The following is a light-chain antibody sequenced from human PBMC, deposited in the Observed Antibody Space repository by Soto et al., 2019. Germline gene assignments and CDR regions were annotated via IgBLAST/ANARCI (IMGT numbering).Light chain of an antibody. CDR1: QSVSSNY. CDR2: GAS. Sequence: EIVLTQSPGTLSLSPGERATLSCRASQSVSSNYLAWYQQKPGQAPRSLIYGASSRATGIPDRFSGSGAGTDFTLTISRLESEDFAVYYCQQYGSSPWTFGQGTKVDIK. CDR3: QQYGSSPWT. V-gene: IGKV3-20*01. J-gene: IGKJ1*01.